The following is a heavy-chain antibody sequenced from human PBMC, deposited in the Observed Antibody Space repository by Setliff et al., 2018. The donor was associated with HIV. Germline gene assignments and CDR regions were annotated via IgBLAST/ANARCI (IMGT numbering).Heavy chain of an antibody. V-gene: IGHV4-61*02. J-gene: IGHJ4*02. CDR1: GGSISSGTSY. CDR2: IYTSGST. Sequence: SETLSLTCTVSGGSISSGTSYWSWIRQPAGKGLEWIGRIYTSGSTNYNPSLKSRVSISVDTSKNRFSLKLSSVTAADTAVYYCAGETYDYVWGTYRYRPRHFDYWGQGTLVTVSS. CDR3: AGETYDYVWGTYRYRPRHFDY. D-gene: IGHD3-16*02.